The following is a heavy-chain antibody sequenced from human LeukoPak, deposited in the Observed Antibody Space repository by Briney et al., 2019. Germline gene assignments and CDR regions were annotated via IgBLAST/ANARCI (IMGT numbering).Heavy chain of an antibody. CDR2: IKEDGSQK. J-gene: IGHJ4*02. D-gene: IGHD3-22*01. Sequence: PGGSLRLSCAASGFTFSSPWMTWVRQAPGKGLEWVANIKEDGSQKNYVDSVKGRFTISRDNAKNSLYLQMNSLRVEDTAVYYCAKDLREGYYDSSGTFDYWGQGTLVTVSS. CDR1: GFTFSSPW. CDR3: AKDLREGYYDSSGTFDY. V-gene: IGHV3-7*01.